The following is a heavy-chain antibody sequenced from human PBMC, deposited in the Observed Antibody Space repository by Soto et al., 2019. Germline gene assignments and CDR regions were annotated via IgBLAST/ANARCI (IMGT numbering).Heavy chain of an antibody. CDR3: ARMATFGSLNWFDP. Sequence: ASVKVSYKASGYSFTNNDVSWVRQATGQGLEWMGWMNPGSGDTGYAQKFQGRVTMTRDISIATAYMELSSLRSDDTAIYYCARMATFGSLNWFDPWGQGTLVTVSS. D-gene: IGHD3-16*01. J-gene: IGHJ5*02. CDR1: GYSFTNND. CDR2: MNPGSGDT. V-gene: IGHV1-8*01.